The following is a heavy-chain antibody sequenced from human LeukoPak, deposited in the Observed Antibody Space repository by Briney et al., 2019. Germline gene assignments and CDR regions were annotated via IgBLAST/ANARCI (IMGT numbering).Heavy chain of an antibody. Sequence: GGSLRLSCAASGSTFSSYAMSWVRQAPGKGLEWVSAISGSGGSTYYADSVKGRFTISRDNAKNSLYLQMNSLRAEDTAVYYCALGWHYFDYWGQGTLVTVSS. CDR2: ISGSGGST. V-gene: IGHV3-23*01. CDR1: GSTFSSYA. D-gene: IGHD7-27*01. CDR3: ALGWHYFDY. J-gene: IGHJ4*02.